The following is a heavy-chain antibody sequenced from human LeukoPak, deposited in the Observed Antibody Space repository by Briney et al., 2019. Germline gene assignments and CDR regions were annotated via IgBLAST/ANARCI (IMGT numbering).Heavy chain of an antibody. D-gene: IGHD6-13*01. J-gene: IGHJ4*02. Sequence: SETLSLTCTVSGGSISNYYWSWIRQPAGKGLEWIGHIYTSGSTNYNPSLKSRVTMSVDTSKNQFSLKLSSVTAADTAVYYCARDGAAAGPFDYWGQGTLVTVSS. V-gene: IGHV4-4*07. CDR1: GGSISNYY. CDR3: ARDGAAAGPFDY. CDR2: IYTSGST.